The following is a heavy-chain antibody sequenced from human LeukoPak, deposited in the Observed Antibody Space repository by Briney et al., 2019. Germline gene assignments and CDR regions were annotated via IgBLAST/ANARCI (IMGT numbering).Heavy chain of an antibody. D-gene: IGHD3-22*01. CDR3: AKDSTGSSGYYYGWDAFDI. J-gene: IGHJ3*02. Sequence: GGSLRLSCAASGFTFSSYWMSWVRQAPGKGLEWVANIKQDGSEKYYADSVKGRFTISRDNSKNTLYLQMNSLRAEDTAVYYCAKDSTGSSGYYYGWDAFDIWGQGTMVTVSS. CDR1: GFTFSSYW. V-gene: IGHV3-7*01. CDR2: IKQDGSEK.